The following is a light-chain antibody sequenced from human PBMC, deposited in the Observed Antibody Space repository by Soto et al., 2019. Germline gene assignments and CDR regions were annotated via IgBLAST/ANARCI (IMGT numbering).Light chain of an antibody. CDR3: QQYNDWPET. Sequence: EIVMTQSPATLSVSPWERATLSCRASQSVGSTLAWYQQKVGQAPRLLIYDASARATGIPARFSGSGSGTEFTLTISSLQSEDFAVYYCQQYNDWPETFGQGTKVDIK. CDR1: QSVGST. J-gene: IGKJ1*01. CDR2: DAS. V-gene: IGKV3-15*01.